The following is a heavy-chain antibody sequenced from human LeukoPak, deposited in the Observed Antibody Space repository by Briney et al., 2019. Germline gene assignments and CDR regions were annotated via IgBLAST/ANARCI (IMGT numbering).Heavy chain of an antibody. CDR3: ARVGATSRKFDY. V-gene: IGHV3-21*01. CDR2: ISSSSSYI. Sequence: PGGSLRLSCAASGFTFSSYSMNWVRQAPGKGLEWVSSISSSSSYIYYADSVKGRFTISRDNAKNSLYLQMNSLRAEDTAVYYCARVGATSRKFDYWGQGTLVTVSS. CDR1: GFTFSSYS. D-gene: IGHD1-26*01. J-gene: IGHJ4*02.